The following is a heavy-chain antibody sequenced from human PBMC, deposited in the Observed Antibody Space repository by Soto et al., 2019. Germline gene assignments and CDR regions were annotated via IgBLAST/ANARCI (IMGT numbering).Heavy chain of an antibody. D-gene: IGHD3-10*02. CDR2: IIPYLSVS. CDR1: GDTFNFYT. CDR3: ATSFCSGCRAFDY. Sequence: QVQLVQSGAEVKKPGSSLRVSCKASGDTFNFYTINWVRQAPGLGLEWLGRIIPYLSVSNYAQKFQGRVTVTADKSPNAAYMEVRSMRSEDTAMYYCATSFCSGCRAFDYWGQGALVTVSS. V-gene: IGHV1-69*02. J-gene: IGHJ4*02.